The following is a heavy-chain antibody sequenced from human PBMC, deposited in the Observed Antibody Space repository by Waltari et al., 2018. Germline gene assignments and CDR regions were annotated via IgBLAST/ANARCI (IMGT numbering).Heavy chain of an antibody. V-gene: IGHV4-30-4*07. CDR2: IYHSGST. CDR1: GGSISSGGYS. CDR3: GSWYHFDY. D-gene: IGHD6-13*01. J-gene: IGHJ4*02. Sequence: QVQLQESGPGLVKPSQTLSLTCTVSGGSISSGGYSWSWIRQHPGKGLEWIGSIYHSGSTYYNPSLKSRVTISVDTSKNQFSLKLSSVTAADTAVYYGGSWYHFDYWGQGTLVTVSS.